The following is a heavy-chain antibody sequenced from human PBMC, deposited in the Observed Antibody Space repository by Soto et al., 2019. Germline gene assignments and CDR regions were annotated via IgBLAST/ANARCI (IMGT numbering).Heavy chain of an antibody. Sequence: GGSLRLSCAASGFTFSSYSMNWVRQAPGKGLEWVSYISSSSSTIYYADSVKGRFTISRDNAKNSLYLQMNSLRAEDTAVYYCARDVKRYFDWSFDPWGQGTLVTVSS. CDR1: GFTFSSYS. CDR3: ARDVKRYFDWSFDP. V-gene: IGHV3-48*01. CDR2: ISSSSSTI. J-gene: IGHJ5*02. D-gene: IGHD3-9*01.